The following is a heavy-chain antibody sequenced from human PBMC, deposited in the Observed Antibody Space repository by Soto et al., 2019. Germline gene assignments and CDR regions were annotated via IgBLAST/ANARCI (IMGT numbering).Heavy chain of an antibody. J-gene: IGHJ6*02. Sequence: ASVKVSCKASGGTFSSYAISWVRQAPGQGLEWMGGIIPIFGTANYAQKFQGRVTITADESTSTAYMELSSLRSEDTAVYYCARTDSSSWYSDYYYYGMDAWGQGTTVTVSS. D-gene: IGHD6-13*01. V-gene: IGHV1-69*13. CDR1: GGTFSSYA. CDR2: IIPIFGTA. CDR3: ARTDSSSWYSDYYYYGMDA.